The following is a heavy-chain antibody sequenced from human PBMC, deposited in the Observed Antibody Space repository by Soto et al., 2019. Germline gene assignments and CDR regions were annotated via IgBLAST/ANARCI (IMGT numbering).Heavy chain of an antibody. V-gene: IGHV1-69*12. D-gene: IGHD6-13*01. Sequence: QVQLVQSGAEVKKPGSSVKVSCKASGGTFSSYAISWVRQAPGQGLEWMGGIIPIFGTANYAQKFQGRVRVTADESTSTAYMERSSLRSEDTAVYYCARGKAERGSSWPFAPWGQGTLVTVSS. CDR2: IIPIFGTA. J-gene: IGHJ5*02. CDR3: ARGKAERGSSWPFAP. CDR1: GGTFSSYA.